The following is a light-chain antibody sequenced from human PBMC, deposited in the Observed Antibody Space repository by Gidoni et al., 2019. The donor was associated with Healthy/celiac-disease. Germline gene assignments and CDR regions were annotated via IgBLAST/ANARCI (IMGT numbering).Light chain of an antibody. CDR3: QQYGSSRWT. CDR1: QSVSSSY. J-gene: IGKJ1*01. V-gene: IGKV3-20*01. Sequence: QSPGTLSLSPGERATLSCRASQSVSSSYLAWYQQKPGQAPRLLIYGASSRATGIPDRFSGSGSGTDFTLTISRLEPEDFAVYYCQQYGSSRWTFGQGTKVEIK. CDR2: GAS.